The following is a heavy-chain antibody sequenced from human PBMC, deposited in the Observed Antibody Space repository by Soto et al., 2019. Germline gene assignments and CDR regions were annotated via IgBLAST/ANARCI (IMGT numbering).Heavy chain of an antibody. CDR3: ATIDFGVVIPPYFDY. V-gene: IGHV1-18*01. CDR1: GYTFTSYG. CDR2: INAGGGST. Sequence: ASVKVSCKASGYTFTSYGISWVRQAPGQGLEWMGIINAGGGSTSYSQKFQGRVTMTEDTSTDTAYMELSSLRSEDTAVYYCATIDFGVVIPPYFDYWGQGTLVTVSS. D-gene: IGHD3-3*01. J-gene: IGHJ4*02.